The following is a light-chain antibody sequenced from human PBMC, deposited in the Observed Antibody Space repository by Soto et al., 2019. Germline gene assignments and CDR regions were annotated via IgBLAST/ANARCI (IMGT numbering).Light chain of an antibody. V-gene: IGKV1-5*01. CDR1: QSIAYW. CDR2: AAS. J-gene: IGKJ1*01. Sequence: DIQMTQSPSRLSASVGDRVTITCRASQSIAYWLAWYQQKPGKAPNLLIYAASTLETGVPSRFSGSGYGTEFTLTIASLQPDDPATYYCQQYNSFSKTFGRGTKVDIK. CDR3: QQYNSFSKT.